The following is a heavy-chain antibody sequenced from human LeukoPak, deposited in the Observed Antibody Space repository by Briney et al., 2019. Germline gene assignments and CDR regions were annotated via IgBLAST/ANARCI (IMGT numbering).Heavy chain of an antibody. V-gene: IGHV4-39*01. Sequence: SETLSLTCTVSGGPISSPNHFWGWVRQPPGKGLEWIGSVYYSGSTYYNPSLKSRVTISVDTSKNQFSLKLSSVTAADTAVYYCARHNKIVEMATIDYWGQGTLVTVSS. CDR1: GGPISSPNHF. J-gene: IGHJ4*02. D-gene: IGHD5-24*01. CDR2: VYYSGST. CDR3: ARHNKIVEMATIDY.